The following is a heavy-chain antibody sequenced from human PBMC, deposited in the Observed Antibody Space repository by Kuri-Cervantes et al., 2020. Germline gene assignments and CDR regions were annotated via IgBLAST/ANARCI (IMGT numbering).Heavy chain of an antibody. V-gene: IGHV2-70*04. CDR1: GFSLSTSGMR. CDR3: ARIWTGGGPPNYYFYMDV. D-gene: IGHD3-16*01. J-gene: IGHJ6*03. Sequence: SGPTLVKPTQTLTLTCTFSGFSLSTSGMRVTWIRQPPGKALEWLARIDWDDDEFYNTSLKTRLTISKDTSKNQVVLIMTNMDPVDTATYYCARIWTGGGPPNYYFYMDVWGKGTTVTVSS. CDR2: IDWDDDE.